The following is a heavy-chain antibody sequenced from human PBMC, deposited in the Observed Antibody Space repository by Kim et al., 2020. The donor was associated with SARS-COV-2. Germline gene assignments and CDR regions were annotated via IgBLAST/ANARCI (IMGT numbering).Heavy chain of an antibody. CDR3: AREGAGWFGDLYGMDV. Sequence: SETLSLTCTVSGGSISSYYWSWIRQPAGKGLEWIGRIYTSGSTNYNPSLKSRVTMSVDTSKNQFSLKLSSVTAADTAVYYCAREGAGWFGDLYGMDVWGQGTTVTVSS. CDR1: GGSISSYY. V-gene: IGHV4-4*07. J-gene: IGHJ6*02. CDR2: IYTSGST. D-gene: IGHD3-10*01.